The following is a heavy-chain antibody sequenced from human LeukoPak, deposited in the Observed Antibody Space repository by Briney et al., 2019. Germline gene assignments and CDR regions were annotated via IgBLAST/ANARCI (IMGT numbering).Heavy chain of an antibody. D-gene: IGHD6-13*01. Sequence: PSETLSLTCTVSGGSISRYYWSSIRQPPGKRLEWIGYIYYSGSTNYNHCLKSRVTISVDTSKNQFSLKLSSVTAADTAVYYCARGGIGAAGPVGYWGQGTLVTVSS. CDR3: ARGGIGAAGPVGY. V-gene: IGHV4-59*01. CDR1: GGSISRYY. CDR2: IYYSGST. J-gene: IGHJ4*02.